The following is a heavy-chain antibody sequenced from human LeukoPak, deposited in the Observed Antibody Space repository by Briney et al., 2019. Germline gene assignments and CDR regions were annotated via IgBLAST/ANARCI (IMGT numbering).Heavy chain of an antibody. Sequence: PGGSLRLSCAASGFTFSSYWMHWVRQAPGKGLEWVSSISSSSSYIYYADSVKGRFTISRDNAKNSLYLQMNSLRAEDTAVYYCARDPPKTTVNYYYYGMDVWGQGTTVTVPS. V-gene: IGHV3-21*01. CDR3: ARDPPKTTVNYYYYGMDV. D-gene: IGHD4-17*01. J-gene: IGHJ6*02. CDR1: GFTFSSYW. CDR2: ISSSSSYI.